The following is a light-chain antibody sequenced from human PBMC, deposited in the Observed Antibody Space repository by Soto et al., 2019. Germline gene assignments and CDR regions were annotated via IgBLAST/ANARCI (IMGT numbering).Light chain of an antibody. CDR2: GAS. V-gene: IGKV3-20*01. CDR1: LSVSSSY. Sequence: IVLTQSPGTLSLSPGERATLSCRASLSVSSSYLAWYQQKPGQAPRLLIYGASSRATGIPDRFSGSGSGTDFTLTISRLEPEDFAVYYCQQSGSSAVTFGQGSKVEIK. J-gene: IGKJ1*01. CDR3: QQSGSSAVT.